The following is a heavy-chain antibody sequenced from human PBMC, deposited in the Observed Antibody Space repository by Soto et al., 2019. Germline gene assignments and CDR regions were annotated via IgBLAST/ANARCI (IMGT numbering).Heavy chain of an antibody. CDR2: IWYDGSNK. D-gene: IGHD3-10*01. CDR1: GFTFSSYG. Sequence: GGSLRLSCAASGFTFSSYGMHWVRQAPGKGLEWVAVIWYDGSNKYYADSVKGRFTISRDNSKNTLYLQMNSLRAEDTAVYYCARGGLWFGEFLRGMDVWGQGTTVTVSS. V-gene: IGHV3-33*01. J-gene: IGHJ6*02. CDR3: ARGGLWFGEFLRGMDV.